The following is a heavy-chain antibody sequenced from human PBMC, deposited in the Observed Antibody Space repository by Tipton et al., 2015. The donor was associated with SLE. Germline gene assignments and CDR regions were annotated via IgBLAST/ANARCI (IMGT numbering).Heavy chain of an antibody. V-gene: IGHV3-30*04. CDR2: ISYDGSNK. D-gene: IGHD6-13*01. J-gene: IGHJ3*02. Sequence: SLRLSCAASGFTFSSYAMHWVRQAPGKGLEWVGVISYDGSNKYYAASVKGRFTISRDNSKNTLYLQMNSLRAEDTAVYYCARDAETIAAADTPQLGVIWGQGTMVTVSS. CDR3: ARDAETIAAADTPQLGVI. CDR1: GFTFSSYA.